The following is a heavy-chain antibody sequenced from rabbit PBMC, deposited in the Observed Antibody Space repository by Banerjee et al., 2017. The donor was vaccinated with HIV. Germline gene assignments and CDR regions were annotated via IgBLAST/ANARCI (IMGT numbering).Heavy chain of an antibody. V-gene: IGHV1S40*01. D-gene: IGHD1-1*01. Sequence: QSLEESGGDLVKPGASLTLTCTASGFSFSSSYYMCWVRQAPGKGLEWIACIYAGSSGSTYYASWAKGRFTISKTSSTTVTLQMTSLTAADTATYFCAGDRGYGSSTGVFNLWGPGTLVTVS. CDR2: IYAGSSGST. CDR1: GFSFSSSYY. CDR3: AGDRGYGSSTGVFNL. J-gene: IGHJ4*01.